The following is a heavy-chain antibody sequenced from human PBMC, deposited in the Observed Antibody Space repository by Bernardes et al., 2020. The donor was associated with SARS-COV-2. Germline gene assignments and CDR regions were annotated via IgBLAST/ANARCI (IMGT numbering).Heavy chain of an antibody. J-gene: IGHJ1*01. CDR2: INFGKGNI. CDR1: GYTFTSYA. CDR3: ARTIAVVGQGRYFQH. Sequence: ASVKVSCKASGYTFTSYAVHWVRQAPGQGLEWMGWINFGKGNIRYSQKVQGRVTITSDTSASTAYMELSSLISEDTAVYYCARTIAVVGQGRYFQHWGQGTLVTVCS. D-gene: IGHD6-19*01. V-gene: IGHV1-3*01.